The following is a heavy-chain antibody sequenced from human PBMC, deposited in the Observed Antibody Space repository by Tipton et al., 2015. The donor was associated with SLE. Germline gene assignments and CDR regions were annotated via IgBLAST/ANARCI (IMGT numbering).Heavy chain of an antibody. CDR1: GGSISSGGYY. CDR3: ARGLLWGAFDI. J-gene: IGHJ3*02. V-gene: IGHV4-31*03. CDR2: IYYSGTT. D-gene: IGHD3-10*01. Sequence: TLSLTCTVSGGSISSGGYYWSWNRQHPGTGLEWIGYIYYSGTTNYNPSLKSRVTISVDTSKNQFSLKLSSVTAADTAVYYCARGLLWGAFDIWGQGTMVTVSS.